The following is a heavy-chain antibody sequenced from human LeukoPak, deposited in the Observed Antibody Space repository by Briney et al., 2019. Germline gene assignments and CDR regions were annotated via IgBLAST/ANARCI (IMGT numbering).Heavy chain of an antibody. D-gene: IGHD2-2*01. CDR2: IKQDGSEI. J-gene: IGHJ4*02. CDR3: AKRQSSYCSSTSCLSFDY. Sequence: GGSLRLSCAASGFTFSSYWMHWVRQAPGKGLEWVATIKQDGSEIYYVDSAKGRFTISRDNSKNTLYLQMNSLRAEDTAVYYCAKRQSSYCSSTSCLSFDYWGQGTLVTVSS. V-gene: IGHV3-7*03. CDR1: GFTFSSYW.